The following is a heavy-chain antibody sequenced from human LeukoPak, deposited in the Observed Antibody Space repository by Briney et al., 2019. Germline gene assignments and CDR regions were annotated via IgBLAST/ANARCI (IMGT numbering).Heavy chain of an antibody. D-gene: IGHD3-16*02. CDR1: GYTFTSYG. V-gene: IGHV1-18*01. CDR3: ARDPAIMITFGGVIEDDAFDI. Sequence: ASVKVSCKASGYTFTSYGIGWVRQAPGQGLEWMGWISAYNGNTNYAQKLQGRVTMTTDTSTSTAYMELRSLRSDDTAVYYCARDPAIMITFGGVIEDDAFDIWGQGTMVTVSS. CDR2: ISAYNGNT. J-gene: IGHJ3*02.